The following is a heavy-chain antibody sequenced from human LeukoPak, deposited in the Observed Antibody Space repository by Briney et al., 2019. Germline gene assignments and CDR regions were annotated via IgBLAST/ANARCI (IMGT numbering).Heavy chain of an antibody. V-gene: IGHV3-21*01. D-gene: IGHD3-22*01. CDR3: ARNRRIRPISNYYDSSGYRVHYSYMGV. CDR1: GFNFNYYG. J-gene: IGHJ6*03. Sequence: GGSLRLSCAASGFNFNYYGMHWVRQAPGKGLEWVSSIDNSGTYIYYADSVKGRFTISRDNSKNSLYLQMNSLRAEDTAVYYCARNRRIRPISNYYDSSGYRVHYSYMGVWGKGTTVTISS. CDR2: IDNSGTYI.